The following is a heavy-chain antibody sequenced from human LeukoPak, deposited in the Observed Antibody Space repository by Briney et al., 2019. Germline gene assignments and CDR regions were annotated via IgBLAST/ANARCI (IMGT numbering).Heavy chain of an antibody. CDR3: ARDSMIGAFDI. V-gene: IGHV4-59*01. J-gene: IGHJ3*02. Sequence: SETLSLTCTVFGGSISSYYWSWIRQPPGKGLQWIGYIYYSGSTNYNPSLKSRVTISVDTSKNQFSLKLSSVTAADTAVYYCARDSMIGAFDIWGQGTMVTVSS. CDR1: GGSISSYY. D-gene: IGHD3-22*01. CDR2: IYYSGST.